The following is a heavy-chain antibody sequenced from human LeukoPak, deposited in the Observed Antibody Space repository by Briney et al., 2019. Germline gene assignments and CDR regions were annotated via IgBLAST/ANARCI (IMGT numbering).Heavy chain of an antibody. CDR1: GYTFTSYD. J-gene: IGHJ6*03. D-gene: IGHD3-3*01. V-gene: IGHV1-8*01. Sequence: VASVKVSCKASGYTFTSYDINWVRQGTGQGLGWMGWMNPNSGNTGYAQKVQGRVTMTRTTSISTAYMELSSLRSEDTAVYYCARGDFWSGYSYYMDVWGKGTTVTVSS. CDR2: MNPNSGNT. CDR3: ARGDFWSGYSYYMDV.